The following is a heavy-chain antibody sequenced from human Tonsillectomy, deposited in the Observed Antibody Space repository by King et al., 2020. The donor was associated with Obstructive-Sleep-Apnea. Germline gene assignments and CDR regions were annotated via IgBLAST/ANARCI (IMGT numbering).Heavy chain of an antibody. D-gene: IGHD6-19*01. J-gene: IGHJ4*02. CDR1: GFTFSSYG. V-gene: IGHV3-33*01. CDR3: ARALPTYASGWSRDY. CDR2: IWYDGSNR. Sequence: VQLVESGGGVIQPGSSLRLSCAASGFTFSSYGMHWVRQAPGKGLEWVAVIWYDGSNRYYGDSVKGRFTISRDNSRNTLYLQINNLRAEDTAIYYCARALPTYASGWSRDYWGQGSLVTVSS.